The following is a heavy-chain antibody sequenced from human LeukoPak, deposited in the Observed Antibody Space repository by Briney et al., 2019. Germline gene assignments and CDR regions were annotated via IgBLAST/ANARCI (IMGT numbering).Heavy chain of an antibody. Sequence: SGTLSLTCAVSGGSISSGDYYWSWIRQPPGKGLEWIGYIYYSGSTYYNPSLKSRVTISVDTSKNQFSLKLSSVTAADTAVYYCARYEYVWGSFIWGQGTMVTVSS. D-gene: IGHD3-16*01. CDR2: IYYSGST. CDR3: ARYEYVWGSFI. V-gene: IGHV4-30-4*02. CDR1: GGSISSGDYY. J-gene: IGHJ3*02.